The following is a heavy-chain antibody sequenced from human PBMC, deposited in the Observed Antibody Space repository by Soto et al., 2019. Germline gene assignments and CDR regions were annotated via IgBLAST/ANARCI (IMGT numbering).Heavy chain of an antibody. CDR1: GASIRYGGFS. CDR2: ISHLEST. J-gene: IGHJ4*02. CDR3: ARGGGYDSFDY. D-gene: IGHD5-12*01. Sequence: TSETLSLTCTVSGASIRYGGFSWSWIRQSPGKGLEWIGYISHLESTYFHPSFKSRLTMSIDRTRNQFSLKLSSVTAADMAVYYCARGGGYDSFDYWGQGVLVTVSS. V-gene: IGHV4-30-2*06.